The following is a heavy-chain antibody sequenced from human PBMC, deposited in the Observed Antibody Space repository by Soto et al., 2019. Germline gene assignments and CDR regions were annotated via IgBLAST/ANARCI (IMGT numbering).Heavy chain of an antibody. Sequence: QVQLQQWGAGLLKPSETLSLTCAVYGGSFSGYYWSWIRQPPGKGLEWIGEINHSGSTNYNPSLKSRVTISVDTSKNQFSLKLSSVTAADTAVYYCARESSDYGSGSYYKRWFDPWGQGTLVTVSS. V-gene: IGHV4-34*01. CDR3: ARESSDYGSGSYYKRWFDP. CDR1: GGSFSGYY. CDR2: INHSGST. J-gene: IGHJ5*02. D-gene: IGHD3-10*01.